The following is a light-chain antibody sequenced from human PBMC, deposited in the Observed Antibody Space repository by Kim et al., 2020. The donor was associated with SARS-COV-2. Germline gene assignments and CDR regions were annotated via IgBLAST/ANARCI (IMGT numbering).Light chain of an antibody. V-gene: IGKV3-11*01. CDR2: DAT. J-gene: IGKJ4*01. CDR1: QNINSN. Sequence: LSPGKIATLSCRASQNINSNLAWYQQKPGQAPRLIIYDATKRATGIPVRFSGSGSGTDFTLTISSLEPEDFAVYYCQQRNNWPPTFGGGTKVDIK. CDR3: QQRNNWPPT.